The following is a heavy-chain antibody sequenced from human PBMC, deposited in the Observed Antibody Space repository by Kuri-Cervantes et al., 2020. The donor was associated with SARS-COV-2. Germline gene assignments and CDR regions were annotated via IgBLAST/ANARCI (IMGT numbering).Heavy chain of an antibody. D-gene: IGHD5-24*01. J-gene: IGHJ4*02. CDR1: GFSFSTNV. Sequence: GGSLRLSCAASGFSFSTNVMAWVRQAPGKGLEWVSTMNGSGASTHYADSVKGRFTISRDNSKNMLYLQMYSLRAEDTAVYYCAKTSGYNYYLAYWGQGSMVTVSS. CDR2: MNGSGAST. CDR3: AKTSGYNYYLAY. V-gene: IGHV3-23*01.